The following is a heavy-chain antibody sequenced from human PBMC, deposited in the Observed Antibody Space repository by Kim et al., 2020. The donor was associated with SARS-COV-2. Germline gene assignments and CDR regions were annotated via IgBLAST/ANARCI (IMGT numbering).Heavy chain of an antibody. CDR3: ARSPLWLPFDY. V-gene: IGHV4-59*01. D-gene: IGHD3-10*01. J-gene: IGHJ4*02. Sequence: STHYNPSLKSRVTITVDTSKNQFSLKLSSVTAADTAVYYCARSPLWLPFDYWGQGTLVTVSS. CDR2: ST.